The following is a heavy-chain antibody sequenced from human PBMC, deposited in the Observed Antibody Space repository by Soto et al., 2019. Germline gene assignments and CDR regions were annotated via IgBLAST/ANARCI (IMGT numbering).Heavy chain of an antibody. Sequence: GGSLRLSCAASGFTFSSYWMHWVRQAPGKGLVWVSRINSDGSSTSYADSVKGRFTISRDNAKNTLYLQMNSLRAEDTAVYYCARDQIVTRRRFGHYYYYGMDVWGQGTTVTVSS. CDR2: INSDGSST. CDR1: GFTFSSYW. CDR3: ARDQIVTRRRFGHYYYYGMDV. J-gene: IGHJ6*02. D-gene: IGHD4-4*01. V-gene: IGHV3-74*01.